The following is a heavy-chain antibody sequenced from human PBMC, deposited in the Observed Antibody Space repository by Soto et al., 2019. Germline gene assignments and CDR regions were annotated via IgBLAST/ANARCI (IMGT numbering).Heavy chain of an antibody. Sequence: QVQLVESGGGVVQPGRSLRLSCAASGFTYGSYGMHWVRQAPGKGLEWVAVIWYDGSNKYYADSVKGRFTISRDNSKNTLYLQMNSLRAEDTAVYYCAREGCSGGSCYPIGEWGQGTLVTVSS. V-gene: IGHV3-33*01. CDR1: GFTYGSYG. D-gene: IGHD2-15*01. CDR3: AREGCSGGSCYPIGE. J-gene: IGHJ4*02. CDR2: IWYDGSNK.